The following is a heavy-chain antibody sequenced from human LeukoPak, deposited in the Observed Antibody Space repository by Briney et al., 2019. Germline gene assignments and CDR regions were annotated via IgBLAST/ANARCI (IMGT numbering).Heavy chain of an antibody. CDR2: IIPIFGTA. J-gene: IGHJ4*02. CDR3: ARDSRLGATGPSFYFDY. Sequence: ASVKVSCKASGGTFSSYGISWVRQAPGQGLEWMGRIIPIFGTANYAQKLQGRVTITTDKSTSTAYMELSSLRSEDTAVYYCARDSRLGATGPSFYFDYWGQGTLVTVSS. V-gene: IGHV1-69*05. D-gene: IGHD1-26*01. CDR1: GGTFSSYG.